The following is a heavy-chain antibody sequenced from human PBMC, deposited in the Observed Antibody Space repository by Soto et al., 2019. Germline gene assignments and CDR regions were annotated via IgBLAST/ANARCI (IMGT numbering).Heavy chain of an antibody. CDR3: ARTTWGYGEPLDS. V-gene: IGHV3-9*01. CDR1: GFTFDDYA. Sequence: EVHLVESGGGVAQPGGSLRLSCATSGFTFDDYAMHWVRQAPGKGLEWVAGISWNSDNTGYADSVKGRFTISRDSAKRSLFLQMNSLRSEDTAFYFCARTTWGYGEPLDSWGQGTLVTVAS. CDR2: ISWNSDNT. J-gene: IGHJ4*02. D-gene: IGHD4-17*01.